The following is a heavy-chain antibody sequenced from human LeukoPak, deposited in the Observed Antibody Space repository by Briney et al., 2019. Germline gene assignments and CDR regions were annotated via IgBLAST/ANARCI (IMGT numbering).Heavy chain of an antibody. V-gene: IGHV1-46*01. CDR3: ARDNSVEDTAWWFDP. J-gene: IGHJ5*02. Sequence: ASVKVSCKASGYTFTSYYMHWVRQAPGQGLEWKGVINPSGGSTSYAQKFQGRVTMTRDMSTSTDYMELSSLRSEDTAVYYCARDNSVEDTAWWFDPWGQGTLVTVSS. CDR1: GYTFTSYY. CDR2: INPSGGST. D-gene: IGHD4-23*01.